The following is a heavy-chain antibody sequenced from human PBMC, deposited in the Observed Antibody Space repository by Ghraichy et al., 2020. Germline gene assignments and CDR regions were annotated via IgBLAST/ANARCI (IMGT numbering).Heavy chain of an antibody. D-gene: IGHD2-8*01. Sequence: GSLRLSCAASGITLSNYWMNWIRQAPGKGLECVANIKQDGSAHYYVDSVKGRFTIYRDNARNSLYLHMNSLRAEDTAVYYCATYPVVPPPYYFDYWGQGTVVTVSS. CDR2: IKQDGSAH. J-gene: IGHJ4*02. V-gene: IGHV3-7*03. CDR3: ATYPVVPPPYYFDY. CDR1: GITLSNYW.